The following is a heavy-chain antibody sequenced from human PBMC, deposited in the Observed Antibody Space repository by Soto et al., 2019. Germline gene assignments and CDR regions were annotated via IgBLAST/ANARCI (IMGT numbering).Heavy chain of an antibody. CDR2: TYYRSKWYN. CDR1: GDSVSSYRAA. CDR3: ARSLLREYYFDY. Sequence: SQTLSLTCAMSGDSVSSYRAAWNWIRQSPWRGLEWLGRTYYRSKWYNDYAVSVKSRITIKPDTSKNQFSLQLKSVTPEYTAVYYCARSLLREYYFDYWGQGTLVTVSS. J-gene: IGHJ4*02. V-gene: IGHV6-1*01.